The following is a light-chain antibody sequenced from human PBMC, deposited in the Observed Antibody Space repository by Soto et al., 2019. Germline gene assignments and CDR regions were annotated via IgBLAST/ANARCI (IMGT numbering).Light chain of an antibody. J-gene: IGLJ1*01. CDR2: RGT. Sequence: QSALAQPASVSGSPGQSITISCTGTSNDVGAYDSVSWYQQHPHKAPQVIIYRGTQRPSGASNRFSASTSGNAASLTISGLQADDEADYFCCSSAPESTYVFGTGTKVTVL. CDR3: CSSAPESTYV. V-gene: IGLV2-23*01. CDR1: SNDVGAYDS.